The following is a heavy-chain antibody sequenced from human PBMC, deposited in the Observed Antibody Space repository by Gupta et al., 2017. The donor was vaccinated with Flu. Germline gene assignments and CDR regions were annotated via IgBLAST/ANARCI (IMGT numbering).Heavy chain of an antibody. J-gene: IGHJ6*02. V-gene: IGHV1-8*01. CDR3: ATSSSPQYYYYGMDV. D-gene: IGHD6-6*01. Sequence: QVQLVQSGAEVKKPGASVKVSCKASGYTFTRYDIHWVRQATGQGLEWMGWMNPNSGNTGYAQKFQGRVTMTRNTSISTAYMELSSLRSEDTAVYYCATSSSPQYYYYGMDVWGQGTTGTVSS. CDR1: GYTFTRYD. CDR2: MNPNSGNT.